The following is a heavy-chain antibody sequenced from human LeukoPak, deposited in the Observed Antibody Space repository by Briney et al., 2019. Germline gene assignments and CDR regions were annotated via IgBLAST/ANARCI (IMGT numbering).Heavy chain of an antibody. D-gene: IGHD3-22*01. CDR2: IDWDDDK. J-gene: IGHJ4*02. CDR1: GFSLTASGMR. V-gene: IGHV2-70D*14. Sequence: SGPALVKSTQTLTLTCTFSGFSLTASGMRVSWIRQPPGKALEWLARIDWDDDKFYSTSLKTRLTISKDTSKNQVVLTMTNMDPVDTATYYPARSYDYDSSGYVDYWGQGTLVTVSS. CDR3: ARSYDYDSSGYVDY.